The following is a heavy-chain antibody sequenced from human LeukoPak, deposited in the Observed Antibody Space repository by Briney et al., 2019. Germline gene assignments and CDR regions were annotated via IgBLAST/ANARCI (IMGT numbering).Heavy chain of an antibody. J-gene: IGHJ4*02. CDR2: VRTNASQK. CDR1: GFRFNNYG. Sequence: PGGSLRLSCAASGFRFNNYGMHWVRQAPGKGLEWLAFVRTNASQKYYADSVKGRFTISRDNSMDTASLQMNSLKASDTAVYYCAKDFGPFTWHFGSGNIQDWGQGILVVVSS. D-gene: IGHD3-10*01. CDR3: AKDFGPFTWHFGSGNIQD. V-gene: IGHV3-30*02.